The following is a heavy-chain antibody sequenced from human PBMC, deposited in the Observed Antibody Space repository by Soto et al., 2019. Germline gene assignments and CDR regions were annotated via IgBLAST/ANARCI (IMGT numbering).Heavy chain of an antibody. Sequence: EVQLVESGGGLVQPGGSLRLSCAASGFTFSSYWLHWVRQVPGKGLVWVSRINSDGRSTSYADSVKGRFTISRDNAKNTLYLQMNSLRVEDTAVYYCAVIPRPGDGFDIWGQGTMVTVSS. D-gene: IGHD3-22*01. CDR3: AVIPRPGDGFDI. J-gene: IGHJ3*02. CDR2: INSDGRST. V-gene: IGHV3-74*01. CDR1: GFTFSSYW.